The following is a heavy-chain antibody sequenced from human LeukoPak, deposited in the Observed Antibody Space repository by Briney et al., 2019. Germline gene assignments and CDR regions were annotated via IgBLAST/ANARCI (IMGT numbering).Heavy chain of an antibody. CDR1: GKTFIGYY. J-gene: IGHJ4*02. V-gene: IGHV1-2*02. Sequence: ASVKVSCEASGKTFIGYYMHWVRQAPGQGLEWMGWINPTSGVTNYAQKFRGRVTMTRDTSISTAYMELSRLRSDDTAVYYCARDYSGYPELWGFDYWGQGTLVTVSS. CDR2: INPTSGVT. CDR3: ARDYSGYPELWGFDY. D-gene: IGHD5-12*01.